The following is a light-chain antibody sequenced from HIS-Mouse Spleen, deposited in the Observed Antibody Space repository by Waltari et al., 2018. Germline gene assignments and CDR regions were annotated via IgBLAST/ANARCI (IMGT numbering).Light chain of an antibody. CDR3: YSTDSSGNHRV. J-gene: IGLJ2*01. CDR1: ALPKKY. V-gene: IGLV3-10*01. Sequence: SYELTLPPSVSVSPGQTARITCSGDALPKKYAYWYQQKSGQAPVRVIYEDSKRPSGIPGRFSGSGSGTMATLSISGAQVEDEADYYCYSTDSSGNHRVFGGGTKLTVL. CDR2: EDS.